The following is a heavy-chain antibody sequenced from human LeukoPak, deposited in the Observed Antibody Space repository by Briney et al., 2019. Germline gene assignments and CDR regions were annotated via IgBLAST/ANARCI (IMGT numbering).Heavy chain of an antibody. Sequence: GGSLRLSCAASGFTISSYAMHWVRQAPGKGLEWVAVVSYDGSNKYYADSVKGRFTISRDNSKNTLYLQMNSLRAEDTAVYYCARDLSSIVVVITSLGYWGQRTLVTVSS. CDR2: VSYDGSNK. J-gene: IGHJ4*02. CDR3: ARDLSSIVVVITSLGY. V-gene: IGHV3-30-3*01. D-gene: IGHD3-22*01. CDR1: GFTISSYA.